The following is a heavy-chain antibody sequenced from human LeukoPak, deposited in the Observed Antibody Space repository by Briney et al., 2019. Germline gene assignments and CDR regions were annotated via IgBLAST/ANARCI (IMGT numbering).Heavy chain of an antibody. CDR3: ARDPGYSYAMDS. Sequence: GGSLRLSCAASGFTFSSYSMNWVRQAPGKGLEWISYISHGSSRIFYADFVEGRFTVSRDDAKNALYLQMNSLRVEDTAVYYCARDPGYSYAMDSGGQGTLVIVSS. CDR1: GFTFSSYS. J-gene: IGHJ4*02. CDR2: ISHGSSRI. V-gene: IGHV3-48*01. D-gene: IGHD5-18*01.